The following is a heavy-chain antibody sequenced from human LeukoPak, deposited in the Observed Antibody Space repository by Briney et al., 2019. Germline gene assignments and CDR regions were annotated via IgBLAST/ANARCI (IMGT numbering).Heavy chain of an antibody. D-gene: IGHD1-26*01. J-gene: IGHJ4*02. CDR3: AKPLVSGSYYFDY. V-gene: IGHV3-23*01. Sequence: QSGGSLRLSCAASGFTFSSYAMSWVRQAPGKGLEWVSGISGSGGSTYYADSVKGRFTISRDNSKNTLYLQMNSLRAEDTAVYYCAKPLVSGSYYFDYWGQGTLVTVSS. CDR2: ISGSGGST. CDR1: GFTFSSYA.